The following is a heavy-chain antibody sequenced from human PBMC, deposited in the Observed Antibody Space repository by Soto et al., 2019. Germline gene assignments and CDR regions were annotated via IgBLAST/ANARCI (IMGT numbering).Heavy chain of an antibody. CDR1: GFSFSTW. J-gene: IGHJ4*02. D-gene: IGHD5-12*01. V-gene: IGHV3-74*01. CDR3: TRGASGYGNFDS. CDR2: INSDGSSI. Sequence: EVQLVESGGGVVQPGGSLRLSCAASGFSFSTWMYWVRQAPGKVLVWLSRINSDGSSITYADSVKGRFIDSRDNAKNTLYLQINSRTAEDTAVYYCTRGASGYGNFDSWGQGVLLTVSS.